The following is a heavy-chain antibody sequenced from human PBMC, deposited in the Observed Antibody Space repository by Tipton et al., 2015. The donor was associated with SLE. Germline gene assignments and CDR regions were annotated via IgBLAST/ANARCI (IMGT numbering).Heavy chain of an antibody. J-gene: IGHJ4*02. D-gene: IGHD5-24*01. CDR3: ASTSIRQFADN. Sequence: TLSLTCTVSGGSISSYYWSWIRQHPGKGLEWIGYIYHSGNTYYNPSLKSRVTISVDTSKNQVSLELNSVTAADTAVYYCASTSIRQFADNWGQGTQVTVSS. CDR1: GGSISSYY. V-gene: IGHV4-59*06. CDR2: IYHSGNT.